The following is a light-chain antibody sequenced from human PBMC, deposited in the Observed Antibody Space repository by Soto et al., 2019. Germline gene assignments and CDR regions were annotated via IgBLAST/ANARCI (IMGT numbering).Light chain of an antibody. V-gene: IGLV1-40*01. CDR2: GNS. CDR1: SSNIGAGYD. Sequence: QSVLTQPLSVSGAPGQRVTISCTGSSSNIGAGYDVNWYQQLPGAAPKFLIYGNSNRPSGVPDRFSGSKSGTSASLAITGLQAEDEADYYCQSYDSRLSGYVFGTGTKVTVL. J-gene: IGLJ1*01. CDR3: QSYDSRLSGYV.